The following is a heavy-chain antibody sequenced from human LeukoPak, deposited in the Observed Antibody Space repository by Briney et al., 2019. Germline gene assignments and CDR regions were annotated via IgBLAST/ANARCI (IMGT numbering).Heavy chain of an antibody. CDR1: GFTFSING. Sequence: PAGSLRLSCAASGFTFSINGMHWVRQAPGKGLEWVAFIKSDETERYFVDSVRGRFTISRDNSKNTLYLQMNSLSAEDTAVYYCVRDVLFAVGDTFDIWGQGTMVTVS. V-gene: IGHV3-30*19. J-gene: IGHJ3*02. CDR2: IKSDETER. CDR3: VRDVLFAVGDTFDI. D-gene: IGHD3-10*02.